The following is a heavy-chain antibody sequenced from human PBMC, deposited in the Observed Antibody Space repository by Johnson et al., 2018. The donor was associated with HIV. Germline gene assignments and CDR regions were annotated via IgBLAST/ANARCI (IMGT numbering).Heavy chain of an antibody. V-gene: IGHV3-23*04. D-gene: IGHD6-19*01. CDR3: AKDLGITVAGRGGLDAFDI. CDR2: ISGSGGST. CDR1: GFTFNSYA. J-gene: IGHJ3*02. Sequence: VQLVESGGGLVQPRGSLRLSCAASGFTFNSYAMSWVRQGPGKGLEWVAAISGSGGSTYYADSVKGRFTISRDNSRNTLYLQMKSLRAEDTAVYYCAKDLGITVAGRGGLDAFDIWGQGTMVTVSS.